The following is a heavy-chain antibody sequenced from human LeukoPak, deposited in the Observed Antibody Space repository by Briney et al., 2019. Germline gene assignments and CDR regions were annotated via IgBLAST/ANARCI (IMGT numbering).Heavy chain of an antibody. D-gene: IGHD3-16*01. CDR1: GFTFSDYD. V-gene: IGHV3-69-1*02. J-gene: IGHJ4*02. Sequence: GGSLRLSCSASGFTFSDYDMNWVRQAPGKGLEWVSSISGLSTHIYYGDSVKGRFSISRDNAKNSVYLRMNSLGVEDTAIYYCGRAFPPLRTSSAGDLWGQGILVTVSS. CDR3: GRAFPPLRTSSAGDL. CDR2: ISGLSTHI.